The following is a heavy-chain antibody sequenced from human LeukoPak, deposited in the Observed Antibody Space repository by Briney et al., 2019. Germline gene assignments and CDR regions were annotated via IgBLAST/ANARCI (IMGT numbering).Heavy chain of an antibody. CDR1: GGSFSGYY. CDR2: INHSGST. CDR3: ARGRYYYYMDV. J-gene: IGHJ6*03. Sequence: SETLSLTCAVYGGSFSGYYWSWIRQPPGKGLEWIGEINHSGSTNYNPSLKNRVTISVDTSKNQFSLKLSSVTAADTAVYYCARGRYYYYMDVWGKGTTVTVSS. V-gene: IGHV4-34*01.